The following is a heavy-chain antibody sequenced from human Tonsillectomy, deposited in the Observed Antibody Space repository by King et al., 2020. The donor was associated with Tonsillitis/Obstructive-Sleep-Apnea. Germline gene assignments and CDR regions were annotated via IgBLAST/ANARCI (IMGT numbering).Heavy chain of an antibody. V-gene: IGHV4-59*01. D-gene: IGHD3-3*01. Sequence: VQLQESGPGLVKSSETLSLTCTVSGGSISSYYWSWIRQPPGKGLEWIGYIYSSGSINYNPSLKSRVTLSVDTSKNQFSLKLSSVTAADTAVYYCARGNTYYDFWSGSVAFDIWGQGTMVTVSS. CDR3: ARGNTYYDFWSGSVAFDI. CDR2: IYSSGSI. J-gene: IGHJ3*02. CDR1: GGSISSYY.